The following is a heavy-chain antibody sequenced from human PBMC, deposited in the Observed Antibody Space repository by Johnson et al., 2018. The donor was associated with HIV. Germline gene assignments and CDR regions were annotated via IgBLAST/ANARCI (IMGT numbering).Heavy chain of an antibody. J-gene: IGHJ3*02. D-gene: IGHD3-22*01. CDR3: ARVTTMMDSDAFDI. CDR1: GFTFDDYG. CDR2: ITWNGCRT. Sequence: EVQLVESGGGVVRPGGSLRISCAASGFTFDDYGMSWVRQAPGKGLEWVSNITWNGCRTNYAESVQGRFTISRDNAKNSLYLHMNSLRAEDTALYYCARVTTMMDSDAFDIWGQGTMVTVSS. V-gene: IGHV3-20*04.